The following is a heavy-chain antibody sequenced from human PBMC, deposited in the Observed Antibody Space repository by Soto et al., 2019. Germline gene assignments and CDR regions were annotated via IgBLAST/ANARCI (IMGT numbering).Heavy chain of an antibody. V-gene: IGHV4-31*03. D-gene: IGHD6-19*01. CDR3: ARDCNGSGWHHGMDV. CDR1: GGSISSGGYY. CDR2: IYYSGST. J-gene: IGHJ6*02. Sequence: PSETLSLTCTVSGGSISSGGYYWSWIRQHPGKGLEWIGYIYYSGSTYYNPSLKSRVTISVDTSKNQFSLKLSSVTAADTAVYYCARDCNGSGWHHGMDVWGQGTTVTVSS.